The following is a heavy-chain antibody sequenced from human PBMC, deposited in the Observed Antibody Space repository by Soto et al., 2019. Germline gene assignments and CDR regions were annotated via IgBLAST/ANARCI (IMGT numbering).Heavy chain of an antibody. CDR2: ISGSCGST. D-gene: IGHD1-26*01. V-gene: IGHV3-23*01. Sequence: VGSLRLSCAASGFTFSSYAMSWVRQAPGKGLEWVSAISGSCGSTYYADSVKGRFTISRDNSKNTLYLQMNSLRAEDTAVYYCAQGGGSKKYSDYWGQGTLVTVSS. J-gene: IGHJ4*02. CDR1: GFTFSSYA. CDR3: AQGGGSKKYSDY.